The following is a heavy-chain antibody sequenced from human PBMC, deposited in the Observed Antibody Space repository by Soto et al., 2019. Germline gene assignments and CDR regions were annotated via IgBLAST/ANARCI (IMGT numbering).Heavy chain of an antibody. V-gene: IGHV3-7*05. D-gene: IGHD2-2*01. Sequence: GGSLRLSCAASGFTFSRYWMSWVRQAPGKGLEWVANIKQDGSEKYYVDSVKGRFTISRDNAKNSLYLQMNSLRAEDTAVYYCARESPGALVLYYFDYWGQGTLVTVSS. CDR3: ARESPGALVLYYFDY. CDR1: GFTFSRYW. J-gene: IGHJ4*02. CDR2: IKQDGSEK.